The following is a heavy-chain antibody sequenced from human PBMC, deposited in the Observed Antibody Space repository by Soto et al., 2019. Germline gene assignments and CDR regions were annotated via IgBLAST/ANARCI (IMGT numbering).Heavy chain of an antibody. D-gene: IGHD6-13*01. CDR3: ARKAAAAGDDAFDI. Sequence: PGESLKVSCKGSGYSFTSYWIGWVRQMPWKGLEWMGIIYPGDSDTRYSPSFQGQVTISADKSISTAYLQWSSLKASDTAMYFCARKAAAAGDDAFDIWGQGTMVTVSS. CDR1: GYSFTSYW. J-gene: IGHJ3*02. V-gene: IGHV5-51*01. CDR2: IYPGDSDT.